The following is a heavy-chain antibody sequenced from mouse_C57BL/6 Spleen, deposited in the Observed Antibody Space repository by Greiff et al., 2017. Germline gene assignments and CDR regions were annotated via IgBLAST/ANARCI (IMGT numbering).Heavy chain of an antibody. J-gene: IGHJ2*01. CDR2: INPSTGGT. Sequence: EVQLQQSGPELVKPGASVKISCKASGYSFTGYYMNLVKQSPEKSLEWIGEINPSTGGTTYNQKFKAKATLTVDKSSSTAYMQLKSLTSEDSAVYYCARRDYGSIYYFDYWGQGTTLTVSS. V-gene: IGHV1-42*01. CDR3: ARRDYGSIYYFDY. D-gene: IGHD1-1*01. CDR1: GYSFTGYY.